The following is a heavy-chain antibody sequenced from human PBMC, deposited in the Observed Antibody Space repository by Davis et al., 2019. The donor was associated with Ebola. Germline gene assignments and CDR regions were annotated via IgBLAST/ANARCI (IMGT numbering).Heavy chain of an antibody. D-gene: IGHD2-2*01. J-gene: IGHJ4*02. CDR2: IIPIFGTA. V-gene: IGHV1-69*13. CDR1: GGTFSSYA. CDR3: AIESVSTSPENY. Sequence: AASVKVSCKASGGTFSSYAISWVRQAPGQGLEWMGGIIPIFGTANYAQKFQGRVTITADESTSTAYMELSSLRSEDTAVYYRAIESVSTSPENYWGQGTLVTVSS.